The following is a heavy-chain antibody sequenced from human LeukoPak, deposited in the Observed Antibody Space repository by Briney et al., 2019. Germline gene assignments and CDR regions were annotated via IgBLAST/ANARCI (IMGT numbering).Heavy chain of an antibody. CDR3: AKDQPRYYDILTGYLH. J-gene: IGHJ4*02. Sequence: AGGSLRLSCAASGFTFSSYAMSWVRQAPGKGLEWVSAISGSGGSTYYADSVKGRFTISRDNSKNTLYLQMNSLRAEDTAVYYCAKDQPRYYDILTGYLHWGQGTLVTVSS. CDR1: GFTFSSYA. CDR2: ISGSGGST. D-gene: IGHD3-9*01. V-gene: IGHV3-23*01.